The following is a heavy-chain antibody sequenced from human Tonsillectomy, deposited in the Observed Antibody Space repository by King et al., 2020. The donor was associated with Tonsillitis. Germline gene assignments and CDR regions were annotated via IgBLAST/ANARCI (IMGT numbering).Heavy chain of an antibody. CDR1: GFTFSSYG. Sequence: VQLVESGGGVVQPGRSLRLSCAASGFTFSSYGMHWDRQAPGKGLEWVAVISYDGSNKYYADSVKGRFTISRDNSKNTLYLQMNSLRAEDTAVYYCANGGDYYDSSGYPVDYWGQGTLVTVSS. CDR3: ANGGDYYDSSGYPVDY. V-gene: IGHV3-30*18. CDR2: ISYDGSNK. J-gene: IGHJ4*02. D-gene: IGHD3-22*01.